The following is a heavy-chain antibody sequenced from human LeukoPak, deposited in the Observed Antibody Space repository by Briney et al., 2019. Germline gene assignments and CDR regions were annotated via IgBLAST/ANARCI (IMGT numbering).Heavy chain of an antibody. CDR3: ARVGVGARFDY. CDR1: GFTFSNYW. J-gene: IGHJ4*02. V-gene: IGHV3-7*01. Sequence: GGSLRLSCAASGFTFSNYWMSWVRQAPGKGLEWVANIKQDGSEKYYVDSVKGRFTISRDNAKNSLYLQMNSLRAEDTAVYYCARVGVGARFDYWGQGTLVTVSS. CDR2: IKQDGSEK. D-gene: IGHD1-26*01.